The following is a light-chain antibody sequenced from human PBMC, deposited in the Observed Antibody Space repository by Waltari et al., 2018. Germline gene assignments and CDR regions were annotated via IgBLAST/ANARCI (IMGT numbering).Light chain of an antibody. V-gene: IGLV3-21*02. J-gene: IGLJ3*02. Sequence: VLTQPLSMSVTPGQTARMTCWGSNLGGNSVHWYQQRPGQAPVLVVHDSTDRPSGIPERFSGSISANTAVLTISRVEVVDEADYYCQVWESSSDQGVFGRGTKLTVL. CDR1: NLGGNS. CDR3: QVWESSSDQGV. CDR2: DST.